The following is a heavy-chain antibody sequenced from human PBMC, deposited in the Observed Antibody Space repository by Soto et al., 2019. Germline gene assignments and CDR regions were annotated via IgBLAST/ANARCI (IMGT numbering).Heavy chain of an antibody. Sequence: PGGSLRLSCGVSGFNVMSYWMSWVRQAPGKGLEWVASIKEDGSEIYYLQSVRGRFTISRDSAGNALHLAMNYLSAEDTAVYFCARDIGFDYVNWGKGTLVTVSS. J-gene: IGHJ4*02. CDR1: GFNVMSYW. CDR3: ARDIGFDYVN. V-gene: IGHV3-7*01. CDR2: IKEDGSEI. D-gene: IGHD3-16*01.